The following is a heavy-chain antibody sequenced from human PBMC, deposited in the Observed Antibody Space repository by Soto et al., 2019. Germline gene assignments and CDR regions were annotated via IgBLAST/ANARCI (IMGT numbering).Heavy chain of an antibody. CDR3: GRLPRRDGYNPDAFHV. V-gene: IGHV5-51*01. J-gene: IGHJ3*01. CDR1: GYIFTSDW. CDR2: IYPGDSDT. D-gene: IGHD5-12*01. Sequence: PGESLKISCKGSGYIFTSDWLGWVRQMPGKGLEWMGVIYPGDSDTRYSPSFQGQVTISADKSISTAYLQWSSLKASDTAMYYCGRLPRRDGYNPDAFHVWGQGTMFTVSS.